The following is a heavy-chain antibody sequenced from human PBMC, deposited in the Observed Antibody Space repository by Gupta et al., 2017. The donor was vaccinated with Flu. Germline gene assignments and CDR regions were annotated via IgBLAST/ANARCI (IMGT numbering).Heavy chain of an antibody. D-gene: IGHD3-9*01. V-gene: IGHV3-64D*06. Sequence: EVHLVESGGGLVQPGGSLRISCSTSGFTFSNYPIHWVRQAPGKGLEYVSAIDHSGHNTYYADSVRGRFTISRDNSKNILYLQMSSLTVEDTAVYYCVKDLGSYDILTGPWGQGTLVTVSS. CDR3: VKDLGSYDILTGP. J-gene: IGHJ5*02. CDR2: IDHSGHNT. CDR1: GFTFSNYP.